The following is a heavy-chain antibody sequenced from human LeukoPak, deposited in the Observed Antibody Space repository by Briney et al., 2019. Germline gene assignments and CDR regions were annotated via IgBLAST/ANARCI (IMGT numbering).Heavy chain of an antibody. CDR1: GFTFSTYD. Sequence: PGGSLRLSCAVSGFTFSTYDMNWVRQAPGKGLEWVSHISSSSNTIYYADSVKGRFTISRDNAKNSLYLQMNSLRAEDSAVYYCARVFDLWGRGTLVTVSS. CDR2: ISSSSNTI. J-gene: IGHJ2*01. CDR3: ARVFDL. V-gene: IGHV3-48*01.